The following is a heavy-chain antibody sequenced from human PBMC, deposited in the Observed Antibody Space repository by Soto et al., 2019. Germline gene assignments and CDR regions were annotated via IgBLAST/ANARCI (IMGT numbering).Heavy chain of an antibody. CDR1: RFTTYW. D-gene: IGHD2-21*02. J-gene: IGHJ3*02. CDR3: ARGRGGNSDAFDI. CDR2: IYPGDSDT. Sequence: EVQLVQSGAEVKKPGESLKISCKGYRFTTYWIAWVRQMPGKGLEWMGIIYPGDSDTRYSPSFQGQVTISADQSISTAYLQWSNLKASDTAMYYCARGRGGNSDAFDIWGQGTMVTLSS. V-gene: IGHV5-51*01.